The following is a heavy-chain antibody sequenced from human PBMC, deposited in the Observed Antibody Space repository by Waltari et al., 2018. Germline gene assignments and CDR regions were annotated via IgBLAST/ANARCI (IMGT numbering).Heavy chain of an antibody. D-gene: IGHD5-18*01. V-gene: IGHV4-59*01. J-gene: IGHJ3*02. CDR1: GGSISSYY. Sequence: QVQLQESGPGLVKPSETLSLTCTVSGGSISSYYWSWIRQPPGKGLEWIGYIYYSGSTNYNPSLKSRVTISVDTSKNQFSLKLSSVTAADTAVYYCARAKSGIQLWWGDAFDIWGQGTMVTVSS. CDR2: IYYSGST. CDR3: ARAKSGIQLWWGDAFDI.